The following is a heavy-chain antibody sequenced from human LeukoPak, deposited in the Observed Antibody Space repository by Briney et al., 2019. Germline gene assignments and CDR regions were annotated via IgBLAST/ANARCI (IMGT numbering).Heavy chain of an antibody. D-gene: IGHD2-2*03. CDR2: IYHSGST. J-gene: IGHJ4*02. CDR3: ARETLGYCSSTSCRYFDY. CDR1: GGSISSGGYS. Sequence: SQTLSLTCAVSGGSISSGGYSWSWIRQPPGKGLEWIGYIYHSGSTYYNPSLTSRVTISVDRSKNQFSLKLSSVTAADTAVYYCARETLGYCSSTSCRYFDYWGQGTLVTVSS. V-gene: IGHV4-30-2*01.